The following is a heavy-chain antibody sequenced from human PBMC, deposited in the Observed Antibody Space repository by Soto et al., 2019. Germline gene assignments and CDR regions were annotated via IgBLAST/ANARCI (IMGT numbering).Heavy chain of an antibody. CDR3: AKDRIYCSGGSCQRTYYFDY. CDR1: VFTFSSYA. Sequence: GSLRLACAASVFTFSSYAMSWVRQAPGKGLEWVSAISGSGGSTYYADSVKGRFTISRDNSKNTLYLQMNSLRAEDTAVYYCAKDRIYCSGGSCQRTYYFDYWGQGTLVTVSS. J-gene: IGHJ4*02. CDR2: ISGSGGST. D-gene: IGHD2-15*01. V-gene: IGHV3-23*01.